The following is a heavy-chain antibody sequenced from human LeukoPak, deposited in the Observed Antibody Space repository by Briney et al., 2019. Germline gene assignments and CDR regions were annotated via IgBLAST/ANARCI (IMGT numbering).Heavy chain of an antibody. D-gene: IGHD6-13*01. Sequence: KASETLSLTCTVSGGSISSYYWSWIRQPPGKGLEWIGYIYYSGSTNYNPSLKSGVTISVDTSKNQFSLKLSSVTAADTAVYYCASHGYSSVYWGQGTLVTVSS. CDR1: GGSISSYY. J-gene: IGHJ4*02. CDR3: ASHGYSSVY. V-gene: IGHV4-59*08. CDR2: IYYSGST.